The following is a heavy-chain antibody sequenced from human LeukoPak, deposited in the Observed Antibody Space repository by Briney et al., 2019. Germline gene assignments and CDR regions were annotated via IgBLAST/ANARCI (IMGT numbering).Heavy chain of an antibody. CDR2: IHYDGTYT. D-gene: IGHD5-18*01. CDR1: GFTFSTYW. Sequence: GGSLRLPCAASGFTFSTYWMHWVRQIPGKGLAWLSRIHYDGTYTTYVDSVRGRFTISRDNTKSTLYLQMNSLRADDTAVYYCARGAEGHNYGELDSWGQGTLVTVSS. V-gene: IGHV3-74*01. CDR3: ARGAEGHNYGELDS. J-gene: IGHJ5*01.